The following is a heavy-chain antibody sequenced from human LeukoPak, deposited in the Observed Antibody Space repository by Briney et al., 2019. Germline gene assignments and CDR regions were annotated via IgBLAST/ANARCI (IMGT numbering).Heavy chain of an antibody. CDR1: GGSFGSYF. Sequence: SETLSLTCTVSGGSFGSYFWSWIRQPPGKGLEWIGYMYYSGSTNYNPSLKSRVTISVDTFKKQFSLKLSSVTAADTAVYYCARLGNWNGGYWGQGTLVTVSS. V-gene: IGHV4-59*08. J-gene: IGHJ4*02. CDR2: MYYSGST. CDR3: ARLGNWNGGY. D-gene: IGHD1-20*01.